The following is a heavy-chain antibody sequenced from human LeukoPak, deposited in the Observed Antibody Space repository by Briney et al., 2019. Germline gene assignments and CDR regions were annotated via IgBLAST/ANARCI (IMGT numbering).Heavy chain of an antibody. CDR1: GFTVSSNY. Sequence: PGGSLRLSCAASGFTVSSNYMSWVRQAPGKGLEWVGNIKQDGSQKYYGDSVKGRFTISRDNAGNSLFLQLSSLRVEDTGLYFCARDVTATGTMDVWGRGTTVTVSS. J-gene: IGHJ6*02. V-gene: IGHV3-7*01. D-gene: IGHD3-10*01. CDR3: ARDVTATGTMDV. CDR2: IKQDGSQK.